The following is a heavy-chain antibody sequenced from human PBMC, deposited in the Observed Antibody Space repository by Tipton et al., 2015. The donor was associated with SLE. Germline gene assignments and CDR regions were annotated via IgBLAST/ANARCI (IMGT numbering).Heavy chain of an antibody. CDR3: ARVEFYYDSSGYYHDALDI. V-gene: IGHV4-34*01. CDR2: INHSGST. CDR1: GGSFSDYY. Sequence: TLSLTCAVYGGSFSDYYWSWVRQPPGKGLEWIGEINHSGSTNYNASLKSRVTISIDTSKNQFSLKLSSVTAADTAVYYCARVEFYYDSSGYYHDALDIRGQGTMVTVSS. J-gene: IGHJ3*02. D-gene: IGHD3-22*01.